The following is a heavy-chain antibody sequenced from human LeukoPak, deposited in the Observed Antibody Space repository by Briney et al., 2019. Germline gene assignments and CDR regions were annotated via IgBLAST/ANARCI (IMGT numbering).Heavy chain of an antibody. CDR3: ARDKRVAVAGTYIYYYYMDV. J-gene: IGHJ6*03. D-gene: IGHD6-19*01. CDR2: IDISGGGST. Sequence: PSETLSLTCTVSGGSISSYYWSWVRQPAGKGLEWLGRIDISGGGSTNYKPSLKSPVTMSVDTSKNQFSLKLSSVTAADTAVYYCARDKRVAVAGTYIYYYYMDVWGNGTTVTISS. V-gene: IGHV4-4*07. CDR1: GGSISSYY.